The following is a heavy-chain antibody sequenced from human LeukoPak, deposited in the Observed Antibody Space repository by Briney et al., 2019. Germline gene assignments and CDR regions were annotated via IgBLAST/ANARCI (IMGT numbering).Heavy chain of an antibody. V-gene: IGHV1-2*04. CDR2: INPNSGGT. J-gene: IGHJ3*02. Sequence: ASVKVSCKASGYTFTGYYMHWVRQAPGQGLEWMGWINPNSGGTNYALKFQGWVTMTRDTSISTAYMELSRLRSDDTAVHYCARDSSGYDGIAFDIWGQGTMVTVSS. CDR3: ARDSSGYDGIAFDI. CDR1: GYTFTGYY. D-gene: IGHD5-12*01.